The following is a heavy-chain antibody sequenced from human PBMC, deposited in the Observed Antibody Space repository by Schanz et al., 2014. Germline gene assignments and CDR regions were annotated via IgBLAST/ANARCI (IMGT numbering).Heavy chain of an antibody. J-gene: IGHJ4*02. CDR2: VSRSTPDI. CDR3: ARGGFGEVSYFDY. Sequence: VQLVESGGGLVKPGGSLRLSCAASGFIFSSYSMNWVRQAPGKGLEWVSYVSRSTPDIYYADSVKGRFTISRDNSKNTLYLQMNSLRPEDTAVYYCARGGFGEVSYFDYWGQGTLVTVSS. D-gene: IGHD3-10*01. CDR1: GFIFSSYS. V-gene: IGHV3-21*01.